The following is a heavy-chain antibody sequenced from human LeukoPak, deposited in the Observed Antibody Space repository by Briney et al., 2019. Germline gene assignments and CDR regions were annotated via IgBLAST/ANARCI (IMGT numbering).Heavy chain of an antibody. J-gene: IGHJ6*03. CDR1: GYTFTGYY. V-gene: IGHV1-2*02. Sequence: GASVKVSCKASGYTFTGYYMHWVRQAPGQGLEWMGWINPNSGGTNYAQKSQGRVTMTRDTSISTAYMKLSSLRSDDTAVYYCARDRAHYYGSGSYSYYYYMDVWGKGTTVTVSS. D-gene: IGHD3-10*01. CDR2: INPNSGGT. CDR3: ARDRAHYYGSGSYSYYYYMDV.